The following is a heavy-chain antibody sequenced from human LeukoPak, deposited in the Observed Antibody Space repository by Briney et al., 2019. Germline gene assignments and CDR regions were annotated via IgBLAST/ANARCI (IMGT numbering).Heavy chain of an antibody. V-gene: IGHV4-59*02. J-gene: IGHJ4*02. D-gene: IGHD2-2*02. CDR1: GGSVSGCY. CDR3: ARVYCSSTSCYICYFDY. CDR2: ISYSGST. Sequence: KPSETLSLTCPVSGGSVSGCYWSCIRQPPGKGREWIGYISYSGSTNYNTALKSRVTISVGTSKNQFSLKLSSVTAADTAGYYCARVYCSSTSCYICYFDYWGQGTLVTVSS.